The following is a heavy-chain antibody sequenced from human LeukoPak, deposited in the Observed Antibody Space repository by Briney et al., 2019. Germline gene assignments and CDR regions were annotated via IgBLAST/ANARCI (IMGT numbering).Heavy chain of an antibody. CDR3: ARDRSGITIFLKPRKNWFDP. CDR2: IIPIFGTA. D-gene: IGHD3-3*01. CDR1: GGTFSSYA. Sequence: SVKVSCKASGGTFSSYAISWVRQAPGQGLEWMGGIIPIFGTANYAQKFQGRVTITADESTSTAYMELSSLRSEDTAVYYCARDRSGITIFLKPRKNWFDPWGQGTLVTVSS. V-gene: IGHV1-69*01. J-gene: IGHJ5*02.